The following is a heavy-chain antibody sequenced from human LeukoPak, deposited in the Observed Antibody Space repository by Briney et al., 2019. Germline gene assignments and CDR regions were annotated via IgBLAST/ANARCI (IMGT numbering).Heavy chain of an antibody. V-gene: IGHV3-30*18. J-gene: IGHJ4*02. Sequence: GRSLRLSCAASGFTFSSYGMHWVRQAPGKGLEWVAVISYDGSNKYYAGSVKGRFTISRDNSKNTLYLQMNSLRAEDTAVYYCAKDQNGPIDYWGQGTLVTVSP. CDR3: AKDQNGPIDY. CDR2: ISYDGSNK. CDR1: GFTFSSYG.